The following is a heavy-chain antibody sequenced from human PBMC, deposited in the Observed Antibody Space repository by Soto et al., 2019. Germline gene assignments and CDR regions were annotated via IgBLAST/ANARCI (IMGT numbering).Heavy chain of an antibody. D-gene: IGHD3-3*01. V-gene: IGHV1-46*01. Sequence: GASVKVSCKASGYTFTSYYMHWVRQAPGQGLEWMGIINPSGGSTSYAQKFQGRVTMTRDTSTSTVYMELSSLRSEDTAVYYCARDEVRRVVLRFYPLYGMAVWGQGTTVPVTS. J-gene: IGHJ6*02. CDR1: GYTFTSYY. CDR2: INPSGGST. CDR3: ARDEVRRVVLRFYPLYGMAV.